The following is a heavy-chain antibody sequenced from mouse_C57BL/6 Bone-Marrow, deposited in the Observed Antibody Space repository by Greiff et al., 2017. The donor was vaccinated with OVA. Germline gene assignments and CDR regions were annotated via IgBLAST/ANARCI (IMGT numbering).Heavy chain of an antibody. J-gene: IGHJ3*01. CDR2: IDPSDSYT. CDR1: GYTFTSYW. V-gene: IGHV1-69*01. CDR3: ARTGTASLAY. Sequence: VQLQQSGAELVMPGASVKLSCKASGYTFTSYWMHWVKQRPGQGLEWIGEIDPSDSYTNYNQKFKGKSTLTVDKSSSTAYMQLSSLTSEDSAVYYCARTGTASLAYWGQGTLVTVSA. D-gene: IGHD4-1*01.